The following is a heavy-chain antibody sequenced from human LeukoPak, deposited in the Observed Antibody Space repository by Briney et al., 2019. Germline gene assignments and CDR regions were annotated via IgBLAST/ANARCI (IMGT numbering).Heavy chain of an antibody. CDR2: IYYSGST. CDR1: GGSISSYY. D-gene: IGHD1-26*01. V-gene: IGHV4-59*01. Sequence: KPSETLSLTCTVSGGSISSYYWSWIRQPPGKGLEWIGYIYYSGSTNYNPSLKSRVTISVDTSKNQFSLKLSSVTAADTAVYYCARDLRVPRQYSGSYYYYGMDVWGQGTTVTVSS. J-gene: IGHJ6*02. CDR3: ARDLRVPRQYSGSYYYYGMDV.